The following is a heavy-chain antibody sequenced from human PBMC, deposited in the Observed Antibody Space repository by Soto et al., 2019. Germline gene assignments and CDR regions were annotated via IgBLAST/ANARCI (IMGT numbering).Heavy chain of an antibody. CDR1: GASIGSNEYY. V-gene: IGHV4-39*01. J-gene: IGHJ3*02. Sequence: QLRLQEPGPGLVKPSETLSLTCTVSGASIGSNEYYWGWIRQSPAKGLEWIGTFYSTASTDYNPYVESRDTIAVDTSKNQFSLKPSSVTVADTALYYCAKKTSAVVIGSFDIWGQGTMVTVSS. D-gene: IGHD2-21*01. CDR3: AKKTSAVVIGSFDI. CDR2: FYSTAST.